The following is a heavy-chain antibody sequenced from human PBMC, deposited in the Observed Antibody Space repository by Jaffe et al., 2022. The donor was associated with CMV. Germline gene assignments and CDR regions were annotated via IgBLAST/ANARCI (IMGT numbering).Heavy chain of an antibody. CDR1: GGSFSGYY. CDR2: INHSGST. J-gene: IGHJ6*03. D-gene: IGHD2-2*01. Sequence: QVQLQQWGAGLLKPSETLSLTCAVYGGSFSGYYWSWIRQPPGKGLEWIGEINHSGSTNYNPSLKSRVTISVDTSKNQFSLKLSSVTAADTAVYYCARGVSLYCSSTSCQLLRVYYYYYMDVWGKGTTVTVSS. CDR3: ARGVSLYCSSTSCQLLRVYYYYYMDV. V-gene: IGHV4-34*01.